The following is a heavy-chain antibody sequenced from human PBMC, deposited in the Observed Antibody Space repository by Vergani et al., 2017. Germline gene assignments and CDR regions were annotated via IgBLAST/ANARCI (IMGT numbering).Heavy chain of an antibody. CDR2: IYPGDSDT. CDR3: ARAPGDYDSNWFDP. CDR1: GFTFSNAW. V-gene: IGHV5-51*01. D-gene: IGHD4-17*01. J-gene: IGHJ5*02. Sequence: EVQLVESGGGLVKPGGSLRLSCAASGFTFSNAWMSWVRQAPGKGLEWMGIIYPGDSDTRYSPSFQGQVTISADKSISTAYLQWSSLKASDTAMYYCARAPGDYDSNWFDPWGQGTLVTVSS.